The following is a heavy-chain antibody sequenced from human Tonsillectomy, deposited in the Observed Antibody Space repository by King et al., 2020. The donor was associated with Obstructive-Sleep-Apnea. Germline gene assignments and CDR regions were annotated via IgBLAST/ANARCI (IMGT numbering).Heavy chain of an antibody. Sequence: QLQESGPGLVKPSETLSLTCTVSGGSLSSYYWSWIRQPPGKGLEWIGYIYYSGSTNYNPSLKSRVTISVDTSKNQFSLKLSSVTAADTAVYYCARGGRGYSYGPGVKIFDYWGQGTLVTVSS. J-gene: IGHJ4*02. V-gene: IGHV4-59*01. CDR3: ARGGRGYSYGPGVKIFDY. CDR1: GGSLSSYY. D-gene: IGHD5-18*01. CDR2: IYYSGST.